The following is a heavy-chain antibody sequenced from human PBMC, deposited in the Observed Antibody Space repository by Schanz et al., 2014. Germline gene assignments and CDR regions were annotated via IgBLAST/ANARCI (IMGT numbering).Heavy chain of an antibody. CDR2: ISGDGTTT. CDR1: GFTFSVYW. CDR3: ARENLNWEAFDI. J-gene: IGHJ3*02. V-gene: IGHV3-74*01. D-gene: IGHD7-27*01. Sequence: EVQLVESGGGLVQPGGSLRLSCAASGFTFSVYWMHWVRQPPGEGLVSVSRISGDGTTTSYADSVKGRFTISRDNAKTSLSLETTRLRGEDTAVYYCARENLNWEAFDIWGRGTVVSVSS.